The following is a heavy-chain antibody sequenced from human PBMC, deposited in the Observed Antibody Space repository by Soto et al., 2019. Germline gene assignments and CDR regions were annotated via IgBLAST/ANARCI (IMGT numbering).Heavy chain of an antibody. CDR3: ARGAHYYGGEFDAFDI. V-gene: IGHV3-33*01. Sequence: GGSLRLSCAASGFTFSSYGMHWVRQAPGKGLEWVAVIWYDGSNKYYADSVKGRFTISRDNSKNTLYLQMNSLRAEDTAVYYCARGAHYYGGEFDAFDIWGQGTMVTVSS. CDR2: IWYDGSNK. D-gene: IGHD3-10*01. CDR1: GFTFSSYG. J-gene: IGHJ3*02.